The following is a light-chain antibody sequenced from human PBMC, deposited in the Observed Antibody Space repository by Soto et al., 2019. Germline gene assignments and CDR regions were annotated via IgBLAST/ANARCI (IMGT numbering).Light chain of an antibody. J-gene: IGLJ1*01. CDR2: DVT. Sequence: QSVLTQPASVSGSPGQSITISCTGTSSDVGGYIYVSWYQQHPGKAPKLMIYDVTSRPSGVSYRFSGSKSGNTASLTISGLQAEDEAEYYCSSYTTRSSYVFGTGTKLTVL. CDR3: SSYTTRSSYV. V-gene: IGLV2-14*01. CDR1: SSDVGGYIY.